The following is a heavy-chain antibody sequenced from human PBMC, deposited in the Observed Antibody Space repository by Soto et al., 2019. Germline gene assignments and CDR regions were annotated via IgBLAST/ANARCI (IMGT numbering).Heavy chain of an antibody. CDR2: IYSGGST. D-gene: IGHD6-6*01. CDR1: GLSVSSSD. Sequence: QPGGSLRLSCAASGLSVSSSDMSWVRQASGKGLEWVSVIYSGGSTHDADSVKGRFTISRDNSKDTVHLQMNSLRVDDPAVYFCSTSSRNEYHFAMDAWGQGTTVTVSS. J-gene: IGHJ6*02. CDR3: STSSRNEYHFAMDA. V-gene: IGHV3-53*01.